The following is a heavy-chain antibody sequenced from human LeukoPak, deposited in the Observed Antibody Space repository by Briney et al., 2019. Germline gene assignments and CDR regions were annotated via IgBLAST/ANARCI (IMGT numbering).Heavy chain of an antibody. CDR2: ISAYNGKT. Sequence: GASVKVSCKASGYTFTSYGISWVGQAPGQGREGMGWISAYNGKTNYAQKLQGRVTMTTDTSTRTAYMALRSLRSDDTAVYYCARELLWFGESNLDYWGQGTLVTVSS. CDR1: GYTFTSYG. J-gene: IGHJ4*02. CDR3: ARELLWFGESNLDY. V-gene: IGHV1-18*04. D-gene: IGHD3-10*01.